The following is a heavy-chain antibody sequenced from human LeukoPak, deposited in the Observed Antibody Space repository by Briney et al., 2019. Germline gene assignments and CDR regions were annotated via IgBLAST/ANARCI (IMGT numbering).Heavy chain of an antibody. Sequence: GGSLRLSCAASGFTFSNYAMSWVRQAPGKGLEWVSSIGATSGGTYYADSVKGRFTISRNNSKNTLYLQMNTLRAEDTAVYYCAKDSLPSYGGYFDFWGQGTLVTVSS. J-gene: IGHJ4*02. D-gene: IGHD3-16*01. CDR3: AKDSLPSYGGYFDF. CDR1: GFTFSNYA. CDR2: IGATSGGT. V-gene: IGHV3-23*01.